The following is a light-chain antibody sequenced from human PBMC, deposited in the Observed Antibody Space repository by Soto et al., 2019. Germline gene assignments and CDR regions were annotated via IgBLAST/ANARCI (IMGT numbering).Light chain of an antibody. CDR2: GAS. CDR1: QSVSSN. V-gene: IGKV3-15*01. Sequence: EIVMTQSPATLSVSPGERATLSCRASQSVSSNLAWYQQKPGQAPRLLIYGASTRATGIPARFSGSGSGTEFTLTISSLQSDDFATYYCQQYSSYPGTFGQGTKVEIK. J-gene: IGKJ1*01. CDR3: QQYSSYPGT.